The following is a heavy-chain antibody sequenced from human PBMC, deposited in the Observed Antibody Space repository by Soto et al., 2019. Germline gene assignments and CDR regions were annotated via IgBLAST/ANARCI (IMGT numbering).Heavy chain of an antibody. CDR1: GGSISSYY. J-gene: IGHJ5*02. D-gene: IGHD3-22*01. CDR2: IYYSGST. Sequence: SETLSLTCTVSGGSISSYYWSWIRQPPGKGLEWIGYIYYSGSTNYNPSLKSRVTISVDTSKNQFSLKLSSVTAADTAVYYCARAPHYYDSSGYPNWFDPWGQGTLVTVSS. V-gene: IGHV4-59*01. CDR3: ARAPHYYDSSGYPNWFDP.